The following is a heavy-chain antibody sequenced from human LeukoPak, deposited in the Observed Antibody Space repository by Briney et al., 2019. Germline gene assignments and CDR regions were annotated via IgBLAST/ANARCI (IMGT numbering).Heavy chain of an antibody. CDR1: GGSISSYY. V-gene: IGHV4-59*01. D-gene: IGHD3-10*01. Sequence: PSETLSLTCTVSGGSISSYYWSWIRQPPGKGLEWIGYIYYSGSTNCNPSLKSRVTISVDTSKNQFSLKLSSVTAADTAVYYCARDSASMVRGVIIWSWFDPWGQGTLVTVSS. CDR2: IYYSGST. J-gene: IGHJ5*02. CDR3: ARDSASMVRGVIIWSWFDP.